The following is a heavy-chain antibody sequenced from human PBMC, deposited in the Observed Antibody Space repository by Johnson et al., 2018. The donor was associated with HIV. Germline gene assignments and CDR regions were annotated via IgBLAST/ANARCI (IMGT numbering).Heavy chain of an antibody. D-gene: IGHD5-24*01. CDR2: ISYDGSNK. Sequence: QVQLVESGGGVVQPGRSLRLSCAASGFTFSSYAMHWVRQAPGKGLEWVAVISYDGSNKYYADSVTGRFTIYRDNSKNTLYLQMNSLKTEDTAVYYCTTALRGTVTRDGYILDAFDIWGQGTMVTVSS. J-gene: IGHJ3*02. CDR1: GFTFSSYA. V-gene: IGHV3-30-3*01. CDR3: TTALRGTVTRDGYILDAFDI.